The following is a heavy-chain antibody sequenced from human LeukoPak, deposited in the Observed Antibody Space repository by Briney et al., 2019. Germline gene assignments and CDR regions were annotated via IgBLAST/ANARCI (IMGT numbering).Heavy chain of an antibody. D-gene: IGHD3-9*01. CDR2: INHSGST. Sequence: KPSETLSRTCAVYGGSFSGYYWSWIRQPPGKGLEWIGEINHSGSTDYNPSLKSRVTISVDTSKNQFSLKLSSVTAADTAVYYCAREYYDILTGYYGFDYWGQGTLVTVSS. J-gene: IGHJ4*02. CDR1: GGSFSGYY. V-gene: IGHV4-34*01. CDR3: AREYYDILTGYYGFDY.